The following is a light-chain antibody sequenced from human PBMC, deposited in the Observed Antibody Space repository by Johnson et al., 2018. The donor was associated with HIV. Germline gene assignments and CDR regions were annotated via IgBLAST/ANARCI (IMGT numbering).Light chain of an antibody. CDR2: ENT. CDR1: SSNIGNNY. Sequence: QSVLTQPPSVSAAPGQKVTISCSGSSSNIGNNYVSWYQPLPGTAPKLLIYENTKRPSGIPDPFSGSKSGTSATLRITGLQTGDEADYYCETWDSSLSGYYVFGTGTKLTVL. CDR3: ETWDSSLSGYYV. J-gene: IGLJ1*01. V-gene: IGLV1-51*02.